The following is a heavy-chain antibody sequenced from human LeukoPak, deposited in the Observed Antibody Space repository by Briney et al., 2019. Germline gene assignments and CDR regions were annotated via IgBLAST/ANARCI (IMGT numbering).Heavy chain of an antibody. D-gene: IGHD6-13*01. V-gene: IGHV4-4*07. Sequence: SETLSLTCTVSGDSINNYYWSWIRQPAGKGLEWIGRIYTSGSTNYNPSLKSRVTISVDTSKNQFSLKLSSVTAADTAVYYCARDRVGQQLVGRKNNYYYMDVWGKGTTVTISS. CDR3: ARDRVGQQLVGRKNNYYYMDV. CDR1: GDSINNYY. J-gene: IGHJ6*03. CDR2: IYTSGST.